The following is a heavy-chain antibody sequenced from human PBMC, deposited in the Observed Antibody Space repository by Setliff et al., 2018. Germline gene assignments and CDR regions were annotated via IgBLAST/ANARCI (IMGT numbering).Heavy chain of an antibody. J-gene: IGHJ4*02. CDR1: GYTFTGYY. CDR2: INPNSGGT. Sequence: GASVKVSCKASGYTFTGYYMHWVRQAPGQGLEWMGRINPNSGGTNYAQKFQGRVTMTRDTSISTAYMELSRLRSDDTAVYYRLTFGDPNTDYDYWGQGTLVTVSS. D-gene: IGHD3-16*01. V-gene: IGHV1-2*06. CDR3: LTFGDPNTDYDY.